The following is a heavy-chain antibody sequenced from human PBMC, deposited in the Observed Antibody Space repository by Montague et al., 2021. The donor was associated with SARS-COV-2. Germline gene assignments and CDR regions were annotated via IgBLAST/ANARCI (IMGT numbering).Heavy chain of an antibody. D-gene: IGHD3-16*01. J-gene: IGHJ6*02. Sequence: TLSLTCTVSGASVTTGHYYWSWIRQPAGKGLEWIGRVYPSGNTNYNPPLRSRVSISVDMSKNQISLKLSSVTAADTAVYYCARVRGAALYFGGVGYYGMVVWGQGTTVTVSS. CDR3: ARVRGAALYFGGVGYYGMVV. CDR1: GASVTTGHYY. CDR2: VYPSGNT. V-gene: IGHV4-61*02.